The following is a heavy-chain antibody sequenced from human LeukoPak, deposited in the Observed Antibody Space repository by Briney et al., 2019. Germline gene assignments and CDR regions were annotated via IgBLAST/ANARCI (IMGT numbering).Heavy chain of an antibody. CDR1: GYTFTSYA. D-gene: IGHD6-19*01. J-gene: IGHJ5*02. CDR2: INTNTGNP. Sequence: ASVKVSCKASGYTFTSYAMNWVRQAPGQGLEWMGWINTNTGNPTYAQGFTGRFVFSLDTSVSTAYLQISSLKAEDTAVHYCARVLHYSSGWYSFWFDPWGQGTLVTVSS. CDR3: ARVLHYSSGWYSFWFDP. V-gene: IGHV7-4-1*02.